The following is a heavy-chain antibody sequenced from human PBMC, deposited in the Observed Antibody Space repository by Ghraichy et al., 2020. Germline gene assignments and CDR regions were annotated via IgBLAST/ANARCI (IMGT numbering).Heavy chain of an antibody. CDR1: GFTFSDYY. Sequence: GGSLRLSCAASGFTFSDYYMSWIRQAPGKGLEWVSYISSSGSTIYYADSVKGRFTISRDNAKNSLYLQMNSLRAEDTAVYYCASLTTIFGPNDWFDPWGQGNRVTVSS. CDR2: ISSSGSTI. D-gene: IGHD3-3*01. J-gene: IGHJ5*02. V-gene: IGHV3-11*01. CDR3: ASLTTIFGPNDWFDP.